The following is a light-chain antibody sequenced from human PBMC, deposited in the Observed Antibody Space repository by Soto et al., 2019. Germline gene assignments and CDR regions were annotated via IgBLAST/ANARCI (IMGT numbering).Light chain of an antibody. CDR3: QQTFSAPGT. CDR2: VTS. J-gene: IGKJ1*01. CDR1: QNITKF. Sequence: DIQMTQSPSSLSASVGDRVSVTCRTSQNITKFLNWYQEKPGKAPKVLIYVTSNLENGVPSRFSGSGSATHFTLAISSLQPEDFATYYCQQTFSAPGTFGPGTRLEVK. V-gene: IGKV1-39*01.